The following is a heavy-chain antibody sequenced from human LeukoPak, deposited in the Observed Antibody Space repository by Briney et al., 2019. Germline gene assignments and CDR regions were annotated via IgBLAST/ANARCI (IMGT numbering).Heavy chain of an antibody. CDR3: ARHLDIVATTLIDY. CDR1: GGTFSSYA. D-gene: IGHD5-12*01. V-gene: IGHV1-69*06. J-gene: IGHJ4*02. Sequence: SVKVSCKASGGTFSSYAISWVRQAPGQGLEWMGRIIPIFGTANYAQKFQGRVTITADKSTSTAYMELRSLRSEDTAVYYCARHLDIVATTLIDYWGQGTLVTVSS. CDR2: IIPIFGTA.